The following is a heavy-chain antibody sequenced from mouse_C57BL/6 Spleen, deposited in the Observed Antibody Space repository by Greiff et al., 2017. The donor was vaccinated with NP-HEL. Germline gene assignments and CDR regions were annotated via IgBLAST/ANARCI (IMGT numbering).Heavy chain of an antibody. CDR3: TRGVITDWYFDV. CDR2: IDPETGGT. Sequence: QVQLQQSGAELVRPGASVTLSCKASGYTFTDYEMHWVKQTPVHGLEWIGAIDPETGGTAYNQKFKGKAILTADKSSSTAYMELRSLTSEDSAVYYCTRGVITDWYFDVWGTGTTVTVSS. CDR1: GYTFTDYE. J-gene: IGHJ1*03. V-gene: IGHV1-15*01. D-gene: IGHD2-4*01.